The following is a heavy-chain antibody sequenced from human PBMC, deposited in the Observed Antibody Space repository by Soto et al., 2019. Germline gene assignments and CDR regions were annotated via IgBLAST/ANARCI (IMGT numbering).Heavy chain of an antibody. D-gene: IGHD2-15*01. Sequence: QVQLVQSGAEVKKPGASVKVSCKASGYTFTGYFIHWVRDVPGQGLEYLGWINPNTGGTDYAQKFQGRVTMTRDTSISTVFMDLKMLTSADTAVYYCARVASWAARDWLDPWGQGTLVTVSS. CDR2: INPNTGGT. CDR3: ARVASWAARDWLDP. V-gene: IGHV1-2*02. J-gene: IGHJ5*02. CDR1: GYTFTGYF.